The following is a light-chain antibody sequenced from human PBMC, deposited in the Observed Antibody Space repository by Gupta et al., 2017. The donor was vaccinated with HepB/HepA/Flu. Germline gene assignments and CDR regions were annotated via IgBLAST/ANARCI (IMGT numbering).Light chain of an antibody. CDR1: QSLLHSNGYNY. J-gene: IGKJ1*01. CDR2: LGS. V-gene: IGKV2-28*01. CDR3: MQALQTPRT. Sequence: DIVMTQSPLSLPVTPGEPASISCRSSQSLLHSNGYNYLDWYLQKPGQSPQLLIYLGSNRASGVPDRFSGSGSGTXFTLKIXRVDAEDVGVYYCMQALQTPRTFGXGTKVEIK.